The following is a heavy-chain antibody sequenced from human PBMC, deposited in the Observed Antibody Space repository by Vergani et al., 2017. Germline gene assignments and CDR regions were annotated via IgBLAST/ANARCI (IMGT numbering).Heavy chain of an antibody. CDR3: ARQGGRGRDGMDV. CDR1: GYSISSGYY. J-gene: IGHJ6*02. D-gene: IGHD3-16*01. V-gene: IGHV4-38-2*01. Sequence: QVQLQESGPGLVKPSETLSLTCAVSGYSISSGYYWGWIRQPPGKGLEWIGSIYHSGSTYYNPSLKSRVTISVDTSKNQFSLKLSSVTAADTAVYYCARQGGRGRDGMDVWGQGTTVTVSS. CDR2: IYHSGST.